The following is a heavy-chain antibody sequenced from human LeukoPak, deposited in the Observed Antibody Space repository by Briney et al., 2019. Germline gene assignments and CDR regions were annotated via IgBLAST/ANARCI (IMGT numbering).Heavy chain of an antibody. CDR1: DYSISNGYY. CDR2: IYHSGRT. J-gene: IGHJ3*02. CDR3: ARANGARGIDAFDI. V-gene: IGHV4-38-2*02. D-gene: IGHD1-26*01. Sequence: SETLSLTCTVSDYSISNGYYWGWIRQPPGKGLEWIGSIYHSGRTYDNPSLKSRVTISVDTSKNQFSLKLSSLTAADTAVYYCARANGARGIDAFDIWGQGTMVTVS.